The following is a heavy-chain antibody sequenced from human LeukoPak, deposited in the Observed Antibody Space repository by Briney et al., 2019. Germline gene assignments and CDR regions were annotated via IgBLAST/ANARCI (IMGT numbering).Heavy chain of an antibody. CDR1: GGSFSGYY. Sequence: SETLSLTCAVYGGSFSGYYWSWIRQPPGKGLEWIGEGNHSGSTNYNPSLKSRVTISVDTSKNQFSLKLSSVTAADTAVYYCASAIVDDAFDIWGQGTMVTVSS. V-gene: IGHV4-34*01. D-gene: IGHD3-22*01. J-gene: IGHJ3*02. CDR2: GNHSGST. CDR3: ASAIVDDAFDI.